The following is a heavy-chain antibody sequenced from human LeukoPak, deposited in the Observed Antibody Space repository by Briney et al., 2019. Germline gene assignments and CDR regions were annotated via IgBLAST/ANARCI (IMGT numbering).Heavy chain of an antibody. V-gene: IGHV1-69*13. CDR3: ARGLRFLEWFYY. D-gene: IGHD3-3*01. Sequence: SVKVSCKASGGTFSSYAISWVRQAPEQGLEWMGGIIPIFGTANYAQKFQGRVTITADESTSTAYMELSSLRSEDTAVYYCARGLRFLEWFYYWGQGTLVTVSS. CDR2: IIPIFGTA. CDR1: GGTFSSYA. J-gene: IGHJ4*02.